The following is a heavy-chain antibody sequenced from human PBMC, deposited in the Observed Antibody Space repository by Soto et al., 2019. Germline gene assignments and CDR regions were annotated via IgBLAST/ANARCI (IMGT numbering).Heavy chain of an antibody. CDR1: GFTFSIYS. V-gene: IGHV3-21*01. J-gene: IGHJ4*02. Sequence: GGSLRLSCAASGFTFSIYSMNWVRQAPGKGLEWVSSISSSSSYIYADSVKGRFTISRDNAKNSLYLQMNSLRAEDTAVYYCASQITVTGYFDYWGQGTLVTVSS. CDR2: ISSSSSYI. CDR3: ASQITVTGYFDY. D-gene: IGHD4-17*01.